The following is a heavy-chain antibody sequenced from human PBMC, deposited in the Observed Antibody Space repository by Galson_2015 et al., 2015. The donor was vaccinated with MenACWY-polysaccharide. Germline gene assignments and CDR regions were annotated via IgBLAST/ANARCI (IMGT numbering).Heavy chain of an antibody. CDR1: GFTFSSNA. CDR2: ISYDGSNK. Sequence: SLRLSCAASGFTFSSNAMHWVRQAPGQGLEWVAVISYDGSNKYYADSVKGRFTISRDNSRKTLYLQMNSLRAEDTAVYYCASGYCSRTICSPPFDYWGQGTLVTVSS. CDR3: ASGYCSRTICSPPFDY. V-gene: IGHV3-30-3*01. J-gene: IGHJ4*02. D-gene: IGHD2-2*01.